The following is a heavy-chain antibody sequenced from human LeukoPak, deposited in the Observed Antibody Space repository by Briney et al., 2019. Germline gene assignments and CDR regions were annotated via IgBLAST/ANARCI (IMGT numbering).Heavy chain of an antibody. CDR1: GFTFTSSA. CDR2: IVVGSGTT. CDR3: ARYRGDPILLWFGESPFDY. Sequence: ASVKVSCKASGFTFTSSAMQWVRQARGQRLEWIGWIVVGSGTTNYAQKLQERVTITRDMSTSTAYMELRSLRSDDTAVYYCARYRGDPILLWFGESPFDYWGQGTLVTVSS. J-gene: IGHJ4*02. D-gene: IGHD3-10*01. V-gene: IGHV1-58*02.